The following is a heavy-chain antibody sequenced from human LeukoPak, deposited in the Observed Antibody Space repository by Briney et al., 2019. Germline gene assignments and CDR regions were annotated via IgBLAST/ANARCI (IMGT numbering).Heavy chain of an antibody. CDR1: GFTFKLYW. CDR2: INDDGSST. CDR3: VRGGASTWS. D-gene: IGHD2-15*01. V-gene: IGHV3-74*01. J-gene: IGHJ5*02. Sequence: GGSLRPSCAASGFTFKLYWMHWVRQAPGKGPVWVSRINDDGSSTSYADSVKGRFTISRDDAKNTLYLQMNSLRAEDTAVYYCVRGGASTWSWGQGTLVTVSS.